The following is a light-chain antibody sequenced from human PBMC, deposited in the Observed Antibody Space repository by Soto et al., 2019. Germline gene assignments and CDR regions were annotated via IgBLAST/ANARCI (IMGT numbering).Light chain of an antibody. J-gene: IGKJ2*01. Sequence: DIVMTQSPDSLAVSLGERATINCKSSQSVLYSSNNKNYLAWYQRKPGQPPKLLIYWASTRESGVPDRFSGSGSGTDFTLTISSLQAEDVAVYYCQQHYSSPYTFGQGTKLDIK. CDR2: WAS. CDR3: QQHYSSPYT. CDR1: QSVLYSSNNKNY. V-gene: IGKV4-1*01.